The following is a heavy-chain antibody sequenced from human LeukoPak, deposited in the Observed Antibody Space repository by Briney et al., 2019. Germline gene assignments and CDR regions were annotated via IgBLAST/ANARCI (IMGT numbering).Heavy chain of an antibody. J-gene: IGHJ4*02. D-gene: IGHD6-13*01. CDR1: GFAFSSYG. Sequence: PGGSLRLSCAASGFAFSSYGMHWVHQAPGKGLEWEAVISYDGGNKYDADSVKGRFTISRDNSKNTLYLQMNSLRAEDTAVYYCANGDSSSWYNYWGQGTLVTVSS. CDR2: ISYDGGNK. CDR3: ANGDSSSWYNY. V-gene: IGHV3-30*18.